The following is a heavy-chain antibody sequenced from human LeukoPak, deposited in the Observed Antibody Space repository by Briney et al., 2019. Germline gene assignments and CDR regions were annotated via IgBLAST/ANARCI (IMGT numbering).Heavy chain of an antibody. CDR1: GGSINYYY. D-gene: IGHD1-26*01. J-gene: IGHJ4*02. V-gene: IGHV4-59*01. Sequence: KPSETLSLTCTVSGGSINYYYWMWIRQPPGKGLEWIGYIYYSGGTHYNPSLKSRVTMLVDTSKNQFSLKLTAVTAADTAVYYCARAAYSGSYHSDYWGQGTLVTVSS. CDR2: IYYSGGT. CDR3: ARAAYSGSYHSDY.